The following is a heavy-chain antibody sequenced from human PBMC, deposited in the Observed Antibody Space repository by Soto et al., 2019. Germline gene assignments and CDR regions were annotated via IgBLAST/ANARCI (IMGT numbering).Heavy chain of an antibody. Sequence: PSETLSLTCTVSGGSISSGGYYWSWIRQHPGKGLEWIGYIYYSGSTYYNPSLKSRVTISVDTAKNQFSLKLSSVTAADTAVYYCARFDWSGYDFDYWGQGTLLTGSA. CDR2: IYYSGST. V-gene: IGHV4-31*03. CDR3: ARFDWSGYDFDY. D-gene: IGHD5-12*01. CDR1: GGSISSGGYY. J-gene: IGHJ4*02.